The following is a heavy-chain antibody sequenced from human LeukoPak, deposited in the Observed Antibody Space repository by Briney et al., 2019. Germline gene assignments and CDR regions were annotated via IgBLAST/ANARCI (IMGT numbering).Heavy chain of an antibody. V-gene: IGHV4-30-2*01. CDR2: IYHSGST. J-gene: IGHJ5*02. CDR3: ARAWDAWFDP. D-gene: IGHD1-26*01. CDR1: GGSISSGGYY. Sequence: SETLSLTCTVSGGSISSGGYYWSWIRQPPGKGLEWIGYIYHSGSTYYNPSLKSRVTISVDRSKNQFSLKLSSVTAADTAVYYCARAWDAWFDPWGQGTLVTVSS.